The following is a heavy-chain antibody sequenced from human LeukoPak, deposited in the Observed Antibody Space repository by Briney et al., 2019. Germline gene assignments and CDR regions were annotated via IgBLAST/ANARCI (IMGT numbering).Heavy chain of an antibody. J-gene: IGHJ5*02. CDR2: ISAYNGNT. V-gene: IGHV1-18*01. CDR3: ARDHYDILTGFHPGWFDP. D-gene: IGHD3-9*01. Sequence: GASVKVSCKASGYTFTSYGISWVRQAPGQGLEWMGWISAYNGNTNYAQKLLGRVTMTTDTSTSTAYMELRSLRSDDTAVYYCARDHYDILTGFHPGWFDPWGQGTLVTVSS. CDR1: GYTFTSYG.